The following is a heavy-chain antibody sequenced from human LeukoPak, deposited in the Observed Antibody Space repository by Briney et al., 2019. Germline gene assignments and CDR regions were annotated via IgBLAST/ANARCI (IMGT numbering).Heavy chain of an antibody. CDR2: IRYDGSNK. CDR3: VYAFDI. J-gene: IGHJ3*02. V-gene: IGHV3-30*02. Sequence: GGSLRLSCAASGFTFSNYAMRWVRQAPGKGLEWVAFIRYDGSNKYYADSVKGRFTISRDNSKNTLYLQMNSLRAEDTAVYYCVYAFDIWGQGTMVTVSS. CDR1: GFTFSNYA.